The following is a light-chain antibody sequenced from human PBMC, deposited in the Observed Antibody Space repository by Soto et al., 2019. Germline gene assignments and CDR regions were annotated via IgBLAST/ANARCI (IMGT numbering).Light chain of an antibody. CDR3: QQSYSTPIT. V-gene: IGKV1-39*01. J-gene: IGKJ5*01. CDR2: AAS. Sequence: DIPMTQSPYSLSAFVGDRVTITCRASQSIASYLNWYQQKPGKAPKFLIYAASSLQSGVPSRFSGSGSGTDFTLTINSLQPEDFATYFCQQSYSTPITFGQGTRLEIK. CDR1: QSIASY.